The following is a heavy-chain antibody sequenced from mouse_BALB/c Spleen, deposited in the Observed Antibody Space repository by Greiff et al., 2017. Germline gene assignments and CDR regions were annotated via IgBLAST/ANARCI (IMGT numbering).Heavy chain of an antibody. CDR3: TRNYYGSSSGFDY. D-gene: IGHD1-1*01. V-gene: IGHV1-69*02. Sequence: VQLQQPGAELVRPGASVKLSCKASGYTFTSYWINWVKQRPGQGLEWIGNIYPSDSYTNYNQKFKDKATLTVDKSSSTAYMQLSSPTSEDSAVYYCTRNYYGSSSGFDYWGQGTTLTVSS. CDR1: GYTFTSYW. J-gene: IGHJ2*01. CDR2: IYPSDSYT.